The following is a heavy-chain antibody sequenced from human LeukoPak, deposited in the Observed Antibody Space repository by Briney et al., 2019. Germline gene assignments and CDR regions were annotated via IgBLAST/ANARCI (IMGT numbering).Heavy chain of an antibody. CDR1: GFTFSSYS. D-gene: IGHD6-19*01. J-gene: IGHJ2*01. Sequence: GGSLRLACAASGFTFSSYSMNWVRQAPGKGLEWVSSISRSSDYTYYADSVKGRFTISRDNAKNSLYLQMNSLRAEDTAVYYCAVAGLSYWYFDLWGRGTLVTVSS. CDR3: AVAGLSYWYFDL. CDR2: ISRSSDYT. V-gene: IGHV3-21*01.